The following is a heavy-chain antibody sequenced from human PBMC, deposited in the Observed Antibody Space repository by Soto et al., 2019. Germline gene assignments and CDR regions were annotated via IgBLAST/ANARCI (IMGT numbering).Heavy chain of an antibody. CDR2: TFHTGIT. D-gene: IGHD3-22*01. V-gene: IGHV4-61*01. Sequence: PSETLSLTCTVSGGSVSSSKYYWTWIRQSTGKGLEWLGYTFHTGITDYNPSLESRISLSRDTSKYQFSLKLSPMTAADTAGYYCVSDTYSPDSRGFYRDFDNWGPGTMVTVSS. CDR1: GGSVSSSKYY. CDR3: VSDTYSPDSRGFYRDFDN. J-gene: IGHJ4*02.